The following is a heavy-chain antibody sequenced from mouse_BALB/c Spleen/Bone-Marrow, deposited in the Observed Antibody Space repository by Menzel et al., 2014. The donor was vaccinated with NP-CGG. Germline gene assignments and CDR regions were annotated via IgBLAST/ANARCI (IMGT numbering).Heavy chain of an antibody. J-gene: IGHJ1*01. Sequence: QVQLQQSGPELVKPGASVKISCKASGYTFTDYCINWVKQKPGQGLEWIGWIYPGSGNTQYNEKFKGKATLTVDTSSNTAYMQLSSLTSEGTAVYFCARPPYYYGSRPYWYFDGWGAGTTVTISS. V-gene: IGHV1-84*02. CDR1: GYTFTDYC. CDR2: IYPGSGNT. D-gene: IGHD1-1*01. CDR3: ARPPYYYGSRPYWYFDG.